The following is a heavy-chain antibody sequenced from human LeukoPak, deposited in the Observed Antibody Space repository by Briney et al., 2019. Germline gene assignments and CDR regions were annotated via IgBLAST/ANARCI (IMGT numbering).Heavy chain of an antibody. CDR2: INPNSGDT. V-gene: IGHV1-2*02. D-gene: IGHD1-26*01. CDR3: ARASGSYWWFDS. J-gene: IGHJ5*01. CDR1: GYTFTGYH. Sequence: ASVKVSCKASGYTFTGYHIHWVRQTPGQGLEWMGWINPNSGDTNYAQKFQGSVTMTRDTSISTVYMELSRLRSDDTAVYYCARASGSYWWFDSWGQGTLVTVSS.